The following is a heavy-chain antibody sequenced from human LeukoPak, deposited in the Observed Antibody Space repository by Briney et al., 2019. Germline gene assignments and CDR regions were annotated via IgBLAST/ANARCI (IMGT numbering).Heavy chain of an antibody. Sequence: GASVKVSCKASGGTFSSYGITWVRQAPGQGLEWMGGIIPIFNTSNYAQRFQDRVTITADESTSTAYMELSSLRSEDTAIYYCASVRFGDFWFDPWDQGTLVTVSS. CDR1: GGTFSSYG. D-gene: IGHD3-10*01. CDR2: IIPIFNTS. J-gene: IGHJ5*02. V-gene: IGHV1-69*01. CDR3: ASVRFGDFWFDP.